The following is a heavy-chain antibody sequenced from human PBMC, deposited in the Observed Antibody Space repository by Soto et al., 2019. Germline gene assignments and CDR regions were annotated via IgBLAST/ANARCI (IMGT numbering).Heavy chain of an antibody. V-gene: IGHV3-66*01. CDR3: ARGPRYYYYGMDV. CDR2: IHSGGST. Sequence: EVQLVESGGGLVQPGGSLRLSCAASGFTVSSNYMSWVRQPPGQGLAWVSVIHSGGSTDYADAVKARSTISRDKSKNTLYLKMNRLTAEDTAVYYCARGPRYYYYGMDVWGQGTTVTVSS. J-gene: IGHJ6*02. CDR1: GFTVSSNY.